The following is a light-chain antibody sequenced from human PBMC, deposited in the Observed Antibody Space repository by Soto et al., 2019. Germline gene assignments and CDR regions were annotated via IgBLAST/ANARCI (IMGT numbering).Light chain of an antibody. V-gene: IGKV3-20*01. J-gene: IGKJ2*01. CDR1: QSVSSNF. Sequence: EIVLTQSPGTLSLSPGERATLFCRASQSVSSNFLAWYQQKPGQAPRLLIYNASRRAAGIPDRFSGSGSGTDFTLTISRLEPEDFAVYYWQQYSTSSPRYTFGQGTKLEIK. CDR2: NAS. CDR3: QQYSTSSPRYT.